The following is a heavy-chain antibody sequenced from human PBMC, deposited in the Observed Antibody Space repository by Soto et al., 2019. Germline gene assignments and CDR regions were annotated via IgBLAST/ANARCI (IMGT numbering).Heavy chain of an antibody. CDR1: GFTFSSYA. CDR3: AKDMRERDGAGHDAFDI. CDR2: ISGSGGST. V-gene: IGHV3-23*01. J-gene: IGHJ3*02. D-gene: IGHD1-26*01. Sequence: GGSLRLSCAASGFTFSSYAMSWVRQAPGKGLEWVSAISGSGGSTYYADSVKGRFTISRDNSKNTLYLQMNSLRAEDTAVYYCAKDMRERDGAGHDAFDIWGQGTMVTVSS.